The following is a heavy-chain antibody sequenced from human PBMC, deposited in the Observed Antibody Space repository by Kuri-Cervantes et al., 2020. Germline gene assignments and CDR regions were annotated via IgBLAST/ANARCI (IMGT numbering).Heavy chain of an antibody. CDR3: ARDLTGAAFGYGGGGDY. J-gene: IGHJ4*02. D-gene: IGHD4-23*01. CDR1: GFTFSSYG. V-gene: IGHV3-30*02. Sequence: GESLKISCAASGFTFSSYGMHWVRQAPGKGLEWVAFIRYDGSNKYYADSVKGRFTISRDNSKNTLYLQMNSLRAEDTAVYYCARDLTGAAFGYGGGGDYWGQGTLVTVSS. CDR2: IRYDGSNK.